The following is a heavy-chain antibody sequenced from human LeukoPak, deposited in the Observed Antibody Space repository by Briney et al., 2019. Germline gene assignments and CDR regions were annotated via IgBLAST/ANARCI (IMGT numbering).Heavy chain of an antibody. D-gene: IGHD3-10*01. CDR2: IIPIFGTA. CDR3: ARAPIEAMVRGVLDY. CDR1: GGTFSSYA. V-gene: IGHV1-69*06. Sequence: ASEKVSCKASGGTFSSYAISWVRQAPGQGLEWMGGIIPIFGTANYAQKFQGRVTITADKSTSTAYMELSSLRSEDTAVYYCARAPIEAMVRGVLDYWGQGTLVTVSS. J-gene: IGHJ4*02.